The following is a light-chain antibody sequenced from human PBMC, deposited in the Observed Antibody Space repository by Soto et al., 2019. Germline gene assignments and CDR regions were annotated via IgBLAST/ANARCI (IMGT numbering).Light chain of an antibody. CDR3: QQYNSYSPTT. V-gene: IGKV1-16*01. Sequence: DIQMTQSPSSLSTSVWDRVTITCEPSQDVSNYLNWYQQKPGKAPKLLIYAASSLQSGVPSRFSGSGSGTEFTLTISSLQPDDFATYYCQQYNSYSPTTFGQGTKVDIK. CDR1: QDVSNY. CDR2: AAS. J-gene: IGKJ1*01.